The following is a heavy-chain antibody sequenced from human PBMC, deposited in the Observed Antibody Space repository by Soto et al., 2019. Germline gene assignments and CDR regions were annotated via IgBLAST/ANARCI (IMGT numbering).Heavy chain of an antibody. Sequence: SVKVSCKASGYNFTSSDINWVRQATGQGLEWMGWMNPNSGNTGYAQKFQGRVNLTRNTSISTAYMELSSLRSEYTAVYYCARGLTTYSSSGYWRLYNWFDPWGQGTLVTVSS. V-gene: IGHV1-8*01. D-gene: IGHD6-13*01. CDR1: GYNFTSSD. J-gene: IGHJ5*02. CDR2: MNPNSGNT. CDR3: ARGLTTYSSSGYWRLYNWFDP.